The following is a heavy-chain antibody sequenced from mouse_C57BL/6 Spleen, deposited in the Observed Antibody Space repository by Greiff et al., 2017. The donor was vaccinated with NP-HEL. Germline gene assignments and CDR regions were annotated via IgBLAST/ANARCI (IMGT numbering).Heavy chain of an antibody. CDR2: ISSGGSYT. CDR3: ARQIDYGSSGNYFDY. Sequence: DVMLVESGGDLVKPGGSLKLSCAASGFTFSSYGMSWVRQTPDKRLEWVATISSGGSYTYYPDSVKGRFTISRDNAKNTLYLQMSSLKSEDTAMYYCARQIDYGSSGNYFDYWGQGTTLTVSS. D-gene: IGHD1-1*01. V-gene: IGHV5-6*02. J-gene: IGHJ2*01. CDR1: GFTFSSYG.